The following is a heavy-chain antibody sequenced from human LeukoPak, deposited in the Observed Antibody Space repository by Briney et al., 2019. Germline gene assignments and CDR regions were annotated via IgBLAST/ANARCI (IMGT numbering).Heavy chain of an antibody. D-gene: IGHD6-19*01. Sequence: PGGPLRLSCAASGFTFSDYYMSRIRQAPGKGLEWVSYISSSGSTIYYADSVKGRFTISRDNAKNSLYLQMNSLRAEDTAVYYCATPVAGTSGGYFDYWGQGTLVTVSS. V-gene: IGHV3-11*01. CDR3: ATPVAGTSGGYFDY. CDR1: GFTFSDYY. CDR2: ISSSGSTI. J-gene: IGHJ4*02.